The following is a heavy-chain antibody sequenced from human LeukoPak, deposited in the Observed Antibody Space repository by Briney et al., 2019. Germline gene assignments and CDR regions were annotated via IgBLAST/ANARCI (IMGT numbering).Heavy chain of an antibody. V-gene: IGHV4-39*07. J-gene: IGHJ4*02. CDR2: IYYSGST. Sequence: SETLSLTCTVSGGSISSSSYYWGWIRQPPGKGLEWIGSIYYSGSTYYNPSLKSRVTISVDTSKNQFSLKLSSVTAADTAVYYCARGGALIVVYGGDPYFDYWGQGTLVTASS. D-gene: IGHD4-23*01. CDR3: ARGGALIVVYGGDPYFDY. CDR1: GGSISSSSYY.